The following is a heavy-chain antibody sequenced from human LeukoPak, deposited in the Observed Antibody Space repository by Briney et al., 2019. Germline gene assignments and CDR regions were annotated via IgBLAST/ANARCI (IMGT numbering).Heavy chain of an antibody. V-gene: IGHV1-3*01. J-gene: IGHJ4*02. D-gene: IGHD2-15*01. Sequence: ASVKVSCRASGYTFIQYAVHRVRQAPGQGLEWMGWINAGNGHTKYSEKLQGRVTVTRDTSASTAYMELSSLTSEDTAVYYCARAYCSGESCKLGDYWGQGTLVTVSS. CDR2: INAGNGHT. CDR3: ARAYCSGESCKLGDY. CDR1: GYTFIQYA.